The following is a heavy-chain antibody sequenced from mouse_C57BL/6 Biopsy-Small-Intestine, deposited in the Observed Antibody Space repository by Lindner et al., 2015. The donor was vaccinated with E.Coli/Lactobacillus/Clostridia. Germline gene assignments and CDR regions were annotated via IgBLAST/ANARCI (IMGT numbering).Heavy chain of an antibody. CDR1: GYTFPDYE. V-gene: IGHV1-15*01. D-gene: IGHD1-1*01. Sequence: VQLQESGAELVRPGASVTLSCKASGYTFPDYEVHWVKQTPVHGLEWIGAIEPETGGSAYNQKFWGKAILTADKSSSTSYMELRSLTSEDSAVYYCTRFGYYSWFVYWGQGTLVTVST. J-gene: IGHJ3*01. CDR2: IEPETGGS. CDR3: TRFGYYSWFVY.